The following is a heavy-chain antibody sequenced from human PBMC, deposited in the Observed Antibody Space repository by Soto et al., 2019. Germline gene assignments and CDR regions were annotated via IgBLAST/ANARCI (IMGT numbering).Heavy chain of an antibody. D-gene: IGHD6-19*01. CDR2: ISASGGSK. V-gene: IGHV3-23*01. CDR1: GFTFSSYA. Sequence: EVQLLESGGGLVQPGGSLRLSCAASGFTFSSYAMNWVRQAPGKGLEWVSTISASGGSKYYADSVKGRFTISRDNSKKSLYVQLNSLRGEDTAVYYCAKSTPPSGIAVAGTLDYWGQGTLVTVSS. J-gene: IGHJ4*02. CDR3: AKSTPPSGIAVAGTLDY.